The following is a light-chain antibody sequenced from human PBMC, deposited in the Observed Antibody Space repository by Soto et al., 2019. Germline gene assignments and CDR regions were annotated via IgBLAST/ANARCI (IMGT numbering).Light chain of an antibody. CDR1: QFISNS. CDR3: QKCDSAPLT. CDR2: GAS. J-gene: IGKJ4*01. Sequence: DIQMTQSPSSLSASVGDRVTITCRASQFISNSLAWYQQKPGKPPKLLIYGASTLQLGVSSRFTGGGSGTDFTLTISSLQPEDVATYYCQKCDSAPLTFGGGTKV. V-gene: IGKV1-27*01.